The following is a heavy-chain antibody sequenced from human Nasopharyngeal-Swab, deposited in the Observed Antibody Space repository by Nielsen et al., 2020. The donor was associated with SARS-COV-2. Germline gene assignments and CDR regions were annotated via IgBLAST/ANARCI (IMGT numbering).Heavy chain of an antibody. V-gene: IGHV3-30-3*01. Sequence: LSLTCAASGFTFSRYAMHWVRQAPGKGLEWVAVISDDGNNKYHADSVKGRFTISRDNSKNTLYLHMASLRAEDTAVYFCARDWRDDYDVLTGYYNLGDHWGQGTLVTVSS. J-gene: IGHJ4*02. CDR1: GFTFSRYA. D-gene: IGHD3-9*01. CDR2: ISDDGNNK. CDR3: ARDWRDDYDVLTGYYNLGDH.